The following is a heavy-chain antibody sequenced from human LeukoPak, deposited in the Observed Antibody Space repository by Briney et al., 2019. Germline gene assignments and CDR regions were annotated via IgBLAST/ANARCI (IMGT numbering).Heavy chain of an antibody. J-gene: IGHJ4*02. CDR3: ARGAVAGYFDY. V-gene: IGHV3-21*01. CDR2: ISSSSSYI. CDR1: GFTFSSYS. D-gene: IGHD6-19*01. Sequence: GGSLRLSCAASGFTFSSYSMNWVRQAPGKGLEWVSSISSSSSYIYYADSVKGRFTISRDNAKNPLYLQMNSLRAEDTAVYYCARGAVAGYFDYWGQGTLVTVSS.